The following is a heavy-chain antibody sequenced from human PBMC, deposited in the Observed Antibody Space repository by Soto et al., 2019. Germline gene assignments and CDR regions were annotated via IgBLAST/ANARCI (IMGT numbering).Heavy chain of an antibody. CDR1: GYSFTSYW. CDR2: VYPGDSDT. Sequence: GESLKISCKGSGYSFTSYWIGWVRQMPGKGLEWMGIVYPGDSDTRYSPSFQGQVTISADKSISTAYLQWSSLKASDTAMYYCARTYGPRAEYFQHWGQGTLVIVSS. CDR3: ARTYGPRAEYFQH. J-gene: IGHJ1*01. D-gene: IGHD4-17*01. V-gene: IGHV5-51*01.